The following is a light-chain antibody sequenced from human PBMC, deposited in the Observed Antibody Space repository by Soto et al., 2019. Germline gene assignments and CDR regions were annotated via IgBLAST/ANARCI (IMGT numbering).Light chain of an antibody. CDR2: DVS. J-gene: IGLJ1*01. CDR3: SSYTSSSSYV. Sequence: QSVLTQPASVSASPGQSITISCTGTSSDFGIYSSVSWYQQYPGKAPKLMIHDVSNRPSGVSNRFSGSKSGNTASLTISGLQAEYEADYYSSSYTSSSSYVFGSGTKVTVL. CDR1: SSDFGIYSS. V-gene: IGLV2-14*01.